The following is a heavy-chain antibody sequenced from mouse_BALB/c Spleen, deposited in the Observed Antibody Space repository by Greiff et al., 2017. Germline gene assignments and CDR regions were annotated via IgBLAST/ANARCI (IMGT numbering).Heavy chain of an antibody. D-gene: IGHD2-10*02. CDR3: ARGGTYGNYDYAMDY. Sequence: DVKLVESGGGLVKPGGSLKLSCAASGFTFSSYAMSWVRQTPEKRLEWVASISSGGSTYYPDSVKGRFTISRDNARNILYLQMSSLRSEDTAMYYCARGGTYGNYDYAMDYWGQGTSVTVSS. J-gene: IGHJ4*01. CDR1: GFTFSSYA. CDR2: ISSGGST. V-gene: IGHV5-6-5*01.